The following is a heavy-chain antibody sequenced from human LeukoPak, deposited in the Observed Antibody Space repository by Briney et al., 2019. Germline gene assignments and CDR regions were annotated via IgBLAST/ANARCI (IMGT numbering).Heavy chain of an antibody. CDR2: INPNSGGT. J-gene: IGHJ4*02. V-gene: IGHV1-2*02. Sequence: ASVXVSCKASGYTFTGYYIHWVRQAPXQGLEWMGWINPNSGGTNYAQKFQGRVTMTRDTSISTAYMELSGLRTDHTAVYYCAKSHNYYESSGFLDQWGQGTLVTVSS. CDR3: AKSHNYYESSGFLDQ. D-gene: IGHD3-22*01. CDR1: GYTFTGYY.